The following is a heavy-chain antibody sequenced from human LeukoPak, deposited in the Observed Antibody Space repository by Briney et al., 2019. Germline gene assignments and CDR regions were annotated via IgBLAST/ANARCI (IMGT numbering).Heavy chain of an antibody. D-gene: IGHD3-10*01. Sequence: ASVKVSCKASGYTFTTYGISWVRQAPGQGLEWMGWISTYNGNTKSAQKFQGRVTMTTDTSTSTAYMELRSLRSDDTAVYYCAREAWTIWLGDPDRYFEYWGQGSLVTVSS. V-gene: IGHV1-18*01. CDR3: AREAWTIWLGDPDRYFEY. J-gene: IGHJ4*02. CDR1: GYTFTTYG. CDR2: ISTYNGNT.